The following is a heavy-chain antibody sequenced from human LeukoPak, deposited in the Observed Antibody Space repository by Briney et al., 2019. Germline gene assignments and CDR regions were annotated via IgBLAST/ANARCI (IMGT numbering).Heavy chain of an antibody. CDR3: ARHVSTSWFDY. Sequence: SETLSLTCTVSGDSISSSNYYWGWIRQPPGKGLEWIGSIYYSGSTSYNPSLKSRVTISLDTSKTQFSLKLSSVTAADSAVYSCARHVSTSWFDYWGQGTLVTVSS. D-gene: IGHD2-2*01. CDR1: GDSISSSNYY. CDR2: IYYSGST. J-gene: IGHJ5*01. V-gene: IGHV4-39*01.